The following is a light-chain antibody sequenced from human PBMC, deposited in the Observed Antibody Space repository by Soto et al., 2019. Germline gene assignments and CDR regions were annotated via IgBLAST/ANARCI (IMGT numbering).Light chain of an antibody. CDR1: QSISSY. CDR2: AAS. V-gene: IGKV1-39*01. Sequence: DIQMTQSPSSLSASVGVRVTITCRASQSISSYLNWYQQKPGKAPKLLIYAASSLQSGVPSRFSGIGAGTDFTLTISSLQPEDFATYYCQQSYSTPYTFGQGTKLEIK. CDR3: QQSYSTPYT. J-gene: IGKJ2*01.